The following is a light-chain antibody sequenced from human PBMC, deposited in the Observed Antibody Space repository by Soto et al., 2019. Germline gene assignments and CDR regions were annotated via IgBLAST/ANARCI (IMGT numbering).Light chain of an antibody. V-gene: IGKV3-15*01. J-gene: IGKJ5*01. CDR3: QQYGSSPIT. CDR2: GAS. CDR1: QSVGSN. Sequence: EIVMTQSPATLSVSPGERATLSCRASQSVGSNLAWYQQRPGQAPRLLIYGASTRATGIPARFSGSGSVTEFTLTISSLQSEDFALYFCQQYGSSPITFGQGTRLEIK.